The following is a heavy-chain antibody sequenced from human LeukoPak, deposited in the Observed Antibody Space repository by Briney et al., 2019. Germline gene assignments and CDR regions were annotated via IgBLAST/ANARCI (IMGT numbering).Heavy chain of an antibody. CDR1: GFTFSSYG. CDR2: IRYDGSNK. V-gene: IGHV3-30*02. D-gene: IGHD3-3*01. Sequence: GGSLRLSCAASGFTFSSYGMHWVRQAPGKGLEWVAFIRYDGSNKYYADSVKGRFTISRDNSKNTLYLQMNSLRAEDTAVYYCAKDDPGVDPSPFDYWGQGTLVTVSS. J-gene: IGHJ4*02. CDR3: AKDDPGVDPSPFDY.